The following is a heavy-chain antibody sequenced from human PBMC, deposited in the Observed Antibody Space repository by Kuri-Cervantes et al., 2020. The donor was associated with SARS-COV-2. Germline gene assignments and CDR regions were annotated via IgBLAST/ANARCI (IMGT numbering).Heavy chain of an antibody. CDR3: AKETGAAGSSWMSYFDN. Sequence: GESLKISCAASGFTLGNHGMHWVRQAPGKGLEWLAVISTDGTITHYADSVKGRFTISRDNSKSTLYLEMNSLRDEDTGVYYCAKETGAAGSSWMSYFDNWGPGTQVTVSS. D-gene: IGHD6-13*01. V-gene: IGHV3-30*18. CDR2: ISTDGTIT. CDR1: GFTLGNHG. J-gene: IGHJ4*02.